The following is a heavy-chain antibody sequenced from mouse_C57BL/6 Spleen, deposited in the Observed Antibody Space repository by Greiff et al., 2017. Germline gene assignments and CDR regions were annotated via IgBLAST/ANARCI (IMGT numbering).Heavy chain of an antibody. J-gene: IGHJ4*01. CDR1: GYTFTSYW. CDR3: AREGYGSSLAYYAMDY. V-gene: IGHV1-69*01. D-gene: IGHD1-1*01. CDR2: LDPSDSYT. Sequence: QVPLQQPGAELVMPGASVKLSCKASGYTFTSYWMHWVKPRPGQGLEWIGALDPSDSYTNYTQKFKGKSTFTVDQASSTAEMQLSSLTSEDAAVYYWAREGYGSSLAYYAMDYWGQGTSVTVSS.